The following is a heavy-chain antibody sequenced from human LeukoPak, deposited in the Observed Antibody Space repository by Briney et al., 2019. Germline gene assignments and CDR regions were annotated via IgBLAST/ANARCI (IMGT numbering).Heavy chain of an antibody. Sequence: SETLSLTCTVSGGSISSGDYYWSWIRQPPGKGLEWIGYIYYSGSTYYNPSLKSRVTISVDTSKNQFSLNLDSVTAADTAVYYCARGPSIRYYDGSGYYYFDYWGQGTLVTAST. CDR1: GGSISSGDYY. CDR2: IYYSGST. V-gene: IGHV4-30-4*08. J-gene: IGHJ4*02. CDR3: ARGPSIRYYDGSGYYYFDY. D-gene: IGHD3-22*01.